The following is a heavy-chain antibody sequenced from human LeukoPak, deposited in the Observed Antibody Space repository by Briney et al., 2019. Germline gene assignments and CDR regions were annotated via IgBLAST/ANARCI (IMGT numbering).Heavy chain of an antibody. CDR2: ISYDGSNK. CDR1: GFTFSSYG. J-gene: IGHJ6*02. V-gene: IGHV3-30*18. CDR3: AKGSMTTVTTWMDV. D-gene: IGHD4-17*01. Sequence: GRSLRLSCAASGFTFSSYGMHLVRQAPGKGLEWVAVISYDGSNKYYADSVKGRFTISRDNSKNTLYLQMNSLRAEDTAVYYCAKGSMTTVTTWMDVWGQGTTVTVSS.